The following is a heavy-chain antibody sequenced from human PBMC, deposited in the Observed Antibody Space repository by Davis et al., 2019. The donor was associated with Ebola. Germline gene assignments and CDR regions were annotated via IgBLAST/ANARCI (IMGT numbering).Heavy chain of an antibody. CDR1: GGSISSYY. CDR2: IYYSGST. Sequence: PSETLSLTCTVSGGSISSYYWSWIRQPPGKGLEWIGYIYYSGSTNYNPSLKSRVTISVDTSKNQFSLKLSSVTAADTAVYYCARGGGDYGDYGWLLESAEYFQHWGQGTLVTVSS. D-gene: IGHD4-17*01. V-gene: IGHV4-59*01. CDR3: ARGGGDYGDYGWLLESAEYFQH. J-gene: IGHJ1*01.